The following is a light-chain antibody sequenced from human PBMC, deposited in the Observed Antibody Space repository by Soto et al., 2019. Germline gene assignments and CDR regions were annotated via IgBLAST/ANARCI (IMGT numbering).Light chain of an antibody. CDR3: HHYHNAAGT. J-gene: IGKJ4*01. V-gene: IGKV3-15*01. CDR2: GAS. CDR1: QSVNNN. Sequence: EVVMTQSPATLSVSPGETATLSCRASQSVNNNLAWYQKKPGQGPRLLIYGASTRATGIPARFSGSGSGAEFTLTINRRQCEDYAVYFCHHYHNAAGTFGGGTKVEIK.